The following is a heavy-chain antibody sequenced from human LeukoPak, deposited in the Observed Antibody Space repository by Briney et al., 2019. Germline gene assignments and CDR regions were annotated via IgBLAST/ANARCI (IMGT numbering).Heavy chain of an antibody. CDR3: AKHVAGTHYYYGMDV. CDR2: IMIGGDGK. J-gene: IGHJ6*02. Sequence: GGSLRLSCAGSGFTFNNYAMSWVRRAPRKGLEWVSTIMIGGDGKHYADSVKGRFTISRDRSESTLYLQMNGLRADDTAVYYCAKHVAGTHYYYGMDVWGQGTTVTVSS. D-gene: IGHD6-19*01. V-gene: IGHV3-23*01. CDR1: GFTFNNYA.